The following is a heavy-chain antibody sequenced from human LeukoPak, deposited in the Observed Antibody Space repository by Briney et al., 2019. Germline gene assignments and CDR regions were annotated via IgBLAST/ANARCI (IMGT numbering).Heavy chain of an antibody. CDR1: GFTFSNHG. Sequence: PGGTLRLSCAASGFTFSNHGMNWVHQAPGKGLEWVSGISPSGDITYYADSVKGRFTVSRDNFKNTLYLQMNSLRTEDTAVYFCAKDDAWLRYACWGPGTLVTVSS. CDR2: ISPSGDIT. CDR3: AKDDAWLRYAC. D-gene: IGHD6-19*01. V-gene: IGHV3-23*01. J-gene: IGHJ4*02.